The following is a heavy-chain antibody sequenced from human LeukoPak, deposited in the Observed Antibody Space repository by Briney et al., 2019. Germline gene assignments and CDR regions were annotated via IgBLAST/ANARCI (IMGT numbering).Heavy chain of an antibody. CDR1: GFTFDDYA. D-gene: IGHD4-23*01. CDR3: AREVTPFY. Sequence: GGSLRLSCAASGFTFDDYAMHWVRQAPGKGLEWVSGISWISGNIGYADSVKGRFTISRDNAKNSLYLQMNSLRAEDTAVYYCAREVTPFYWGQGTLVTVSS. V-gene: IGHV3-9*01. CDR2: ISWISGNI. J-gene: IGHJ4*02.